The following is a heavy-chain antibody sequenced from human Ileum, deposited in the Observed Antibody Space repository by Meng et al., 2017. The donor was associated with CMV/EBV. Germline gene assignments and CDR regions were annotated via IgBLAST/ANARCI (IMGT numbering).Heavy chain of an antibody. J-gene: IGHJ4*02. D-gene: IGHD1-14*01. V-gene: IGHV3-23*01. CDR1: GFAFGSHA. CDR2: IGGSGHLT. Sequence: GESLKISCAASGFAFGSHAMNWVRRAPGKGLEWVSTIGGSGHLTWYADSVRGRFTISRDNSKNTLFLHMNSLRADDTAVYFCVKTTQSPYSWGQGIPVTVSS. CDR3: VKTTQSPYS.